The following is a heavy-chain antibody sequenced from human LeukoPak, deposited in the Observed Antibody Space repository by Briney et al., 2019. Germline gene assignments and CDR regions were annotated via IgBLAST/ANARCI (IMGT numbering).Heavy chain of an antibody. CDR3: ARDSYGDYFD. CDR1: GGSIGSDDYY. D-gene: IGHD4-17*01. V-gene: IGHV4-61*02. J-gene: IGHJ4*02. CDR2: IYASGST. Sequence: SETLSLTCTVSGGSIGSDDYYWNWSRQPAGKGLEWIGRIYASGSTNYNPSLKSRVTISVDTSKNHFSLKLSSVTAADTAVYFCARDSYGDYFDWGQGTLVTVSS.